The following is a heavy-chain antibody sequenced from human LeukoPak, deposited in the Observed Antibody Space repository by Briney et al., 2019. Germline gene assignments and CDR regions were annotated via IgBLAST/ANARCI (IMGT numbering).Heavy chain of an antibody. CDR2: ISGSGDTT. D-gene: IGHD3-9*01. J-gene: IGHJ4*02. CDR3: AKGRLRYFDLPLDY. CDR1: GFTFINYA. V-gene: IGHV3-23*01. Sequence: GSLRLSCAASGFTFINYAMSWVRQAPGKGLEWVSGISGSGDTTYYADSVKGRFTISRDNSKNTLYLQMDSLRAEDMAVYYCAKGRLRYFDLPLDYWGQGTLVTVSS.